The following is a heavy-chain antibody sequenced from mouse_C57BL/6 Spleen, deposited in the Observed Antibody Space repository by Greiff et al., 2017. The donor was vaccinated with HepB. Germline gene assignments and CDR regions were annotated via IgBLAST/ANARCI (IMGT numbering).Heavy chain of an antibody. D-gene: IGHD2-3*01. CDR1: GFNIKDYY. Sequence: EVQLQQSGAELVRPGASVKLSCTASGFNIKDYYMHWVKQRPEQGLEWIGRIDPEDGDTEYAPKFQGKATMTADTSSNTAYLQLSSLTSEDTAVYYCTTDGYYPYYAMDYWGQGTSVTVAS. V-gene: IGHV14-1*01. CDR2: IDPEDGDT. J-gene: IGHJ4*01. CDR3: TTDGYYPYYAMDY.